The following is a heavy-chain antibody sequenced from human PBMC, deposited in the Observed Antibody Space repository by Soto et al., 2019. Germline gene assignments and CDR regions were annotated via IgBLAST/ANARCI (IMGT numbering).Heavy chain of an antibody. CDR3: AKESQANLGTGGFEY. CDR2: IYSGGYT. Sequence: GGSLRLSCAVSGFTVINNYMSWVRQSPGKGLEGVSAIYSGGYTAYGDSVKGRFTISRDNSKNTLYLQMNSLRPEDTALYYCAKESQANLGTGGFEYWGQGSPVTVSS. CDR1: GFTVINNY. D-gene: IGHD7-27*01. V-gene: IGHV3-53*05. J-gene: IGHJ4*02.